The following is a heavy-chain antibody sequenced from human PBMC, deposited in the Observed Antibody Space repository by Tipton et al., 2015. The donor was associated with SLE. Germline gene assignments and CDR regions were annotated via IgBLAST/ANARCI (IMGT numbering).Heavy chain of an antibody. CDR2: VYQTART. Sequence: GLVKPSETLSLICTVSGASISGYYWNWIRQPPGKGPEWIGNVYQTARTYYNPSLKSRLTISVDTSKNQFALKLTSVTPADTAVYYCARGKAGPHYFDYWGQGTVVTVSS. CDR3: ARGKAGPHYFDY. J-gene: IGHJ4*02. CDR1: GASISGYY. D-gene: IGHD6-13*01. V-gene: IGHV4-59*12.